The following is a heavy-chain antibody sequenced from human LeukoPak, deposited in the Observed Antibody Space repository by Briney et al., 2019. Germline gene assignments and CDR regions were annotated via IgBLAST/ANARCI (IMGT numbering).Heavy chain of an antibody. Sequence: SETLSLTCALSGYSISSGYYWGWIRQPPGKGLEWIGSIYHSGSTYYNPSLKSRVTISIHTSKSQFSPQLSSVTAADTAVYYCARDRDYYGSGSFDYWGQGTLVTVSS. CDR3: ARDRDYYGSGSFDY. D-gene: IGHD3-10*01. V-gene: IGHV4-38-2*02. CDR2: IYHSGST. J-gene: IGHJ4*02. CDR1: GYSISSGYY.